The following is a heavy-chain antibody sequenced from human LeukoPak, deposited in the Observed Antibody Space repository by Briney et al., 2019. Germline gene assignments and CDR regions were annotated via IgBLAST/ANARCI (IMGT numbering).Heavy chain of an antibody. J-gene: IGHJ5*02. Sequence: ASVKVSCKASGYTFTTYEIYWVRQATGQGLEWMGWMNPNSGNTVSAQKFQGRVTMTRDTSIGTAYMELSSLRSEDTAVYFCARNRNGLDPWGQGTVVTVSS. CDR3: ARNRNGLDP. CDR1: GYTFTTYE. D-gene: IGHD1-1*01. V-gene: IGHV1-8*01. CDR2: MNPNSGNT.